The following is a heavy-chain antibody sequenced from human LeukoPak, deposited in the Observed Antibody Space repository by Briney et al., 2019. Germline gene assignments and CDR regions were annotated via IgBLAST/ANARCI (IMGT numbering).Heavy chain of an antibody. CDR1: GFTFSSYA. J-gene: IGHJ4*02. Sequence: GGSLRLSCAASGFTFSSYAMSWVRQAPGKGLEWVSSISGSGGSTHYADSVKGRFTISRDKTKNTLYLQMNSLRAEDTAVYYCAKSAYYDASGYYREYYFDYWGQGTLVTVSS. D-gene: IGHD3-22*01. CDR2: ISGSGGST. V-gene: IGHV3-23*01. CDR3: AKSAYYDASGYYREYYFDY.